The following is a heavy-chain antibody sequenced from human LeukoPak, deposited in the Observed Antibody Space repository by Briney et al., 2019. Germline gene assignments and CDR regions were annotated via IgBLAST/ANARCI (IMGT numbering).Heavy chain of an antibody. V-gene: IGHV4-59*08. J-gene: IGHJ4*02. D-gene: IGHD3-22*01. CDR3: ARRGYYYDSSHYYYFDY. CDR2: IYHSGST. Sequence: SETLSLTCTVSGVSITSYYWSWIRQPPGKGLEWIGSIYHSGSTNDNPSLKSRVTTSVDTAKNQFSLKLSSVTAADTAVYYCARRGYYYDSSHYYYFDYWGQGTLVTVSS. CDR1: GVSITSYY.